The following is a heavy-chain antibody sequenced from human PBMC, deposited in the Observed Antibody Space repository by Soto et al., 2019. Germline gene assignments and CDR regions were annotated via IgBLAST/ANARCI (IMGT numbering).Heavy chain of an antibody. CDR1: GFTFSSYG. D-gene: IGHD2-15*01. Sequence: QVQLVESGGGVVQPGRSLRLSCAASGFTFSSYGMHWVRQAPGKGLEWVAVISYDESNKYYADSVKGRFTISKDNSKNTLYLQMNSLRAEDTAVYYCAKETYSGPLDYWGQGPLVTVSS. CDR2: ISYDESNK. V-gene: IGHV3-30*18. CDR3: AKETYSGPLDY. J-gene: IGHJ4*02.